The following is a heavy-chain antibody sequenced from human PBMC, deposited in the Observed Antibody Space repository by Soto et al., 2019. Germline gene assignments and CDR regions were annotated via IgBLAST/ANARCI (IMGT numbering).Heavy chain of an antibody. V-gene: IGHV1-69*13. J-gene: IGHJ4*02. D-gene: IGHD6-13*01. CDR2: IIPIFGTA. CDR1: GGTFSSYA. CDR3: ARGREIIAAAGIFFDY. Sequence: SVKVSCKASGGTFSSYAISWVRQAPGQGLEWMGGIIPIFGTANYAQKFQGRVTITADESTSTAYMELSSLRSEDTAVYYCARGREIIAAAGIFFDYWGQGTLVTVSS.